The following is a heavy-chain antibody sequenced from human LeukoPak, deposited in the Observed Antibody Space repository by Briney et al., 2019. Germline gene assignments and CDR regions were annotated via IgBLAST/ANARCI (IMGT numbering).Heavy chain of an antibody. J-gene: IGHJ4*02. D-gene: IGHD6-19*01. CDR3: AREGPAVAGPFDY. Sequence: GGSLRLSCAASGFTFSSYAMHWVRQAPGKGLEWVAVISYDGSNKYYADSVKGRFTISRDNSKNTLYLQMNSLRAEDTAVYYCAREGPAVAGPFDYWGQGTLVTVSS. CDR2: ISYDGSNK. CDR1: GFTFSSYA. V-gene: IGHV3-30-3*01.